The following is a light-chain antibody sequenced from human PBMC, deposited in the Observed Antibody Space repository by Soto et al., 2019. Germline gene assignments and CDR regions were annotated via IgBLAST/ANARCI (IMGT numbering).Light chain of an antibody. CDR2: KAS. J-gene: IGKJ1*01. V-gene: IGKV1-5*03. CDR3: QHYNSYSEA. Sequence: DTQMTQAPSNMSGSVRGRVTITRRASQTISSWLAWYQQKPGKAPKLLIYKASTLKSGVPSRFSGSGSGTEFALTISSLQPHDFATYYCQHYNSYSEAFGQGTKV. CDR1: QTISSW.